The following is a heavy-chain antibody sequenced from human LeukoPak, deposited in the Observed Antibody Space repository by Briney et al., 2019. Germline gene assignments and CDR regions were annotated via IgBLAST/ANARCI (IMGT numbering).Heavy chain of an antibody. CDR3: ARDGGDSSSFDY. D-gene: IGHD6-6*01. J-gene: IGHJ4*02. Sequence: SETLSLTCTVSGGSISSHYWSWIRQPPGKGLEWIGYIYYSGSTNYNPSLKSRVTMSVDTSKNQFSLKLPSVSAADTAVYFCARDGGDSSSFDYWGQGTLVTVSS. V-gene: IGHV4-59*11. CDR2: IYYSGST. CDR1: GGSISSHY.